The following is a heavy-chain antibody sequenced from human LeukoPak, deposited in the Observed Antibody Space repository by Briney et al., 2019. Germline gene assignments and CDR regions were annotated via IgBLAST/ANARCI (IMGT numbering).Heavy chain of an antibody. CDR1: GFTFSDHA. D-gene: IGHD1-26*01. Sequence: GGSLRLSCAASGFTFSDHAMSWVRQAPAKGLEWVSSINGNGGGSYYIDSVKGRCTVSRDNSENALYLQMNSLRAEDTAVYYCARVGATVYGYFDYWGQGTLVTVSS. J-gene: IGHJ4*02. CDR2: INGNGGGS. V-gene: IGHV3-23*01. CDR3: ARVGATVYGYFDY.